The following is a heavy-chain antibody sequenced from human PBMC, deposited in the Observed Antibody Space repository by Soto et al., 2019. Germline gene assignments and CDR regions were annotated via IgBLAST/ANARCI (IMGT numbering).Heavy chain of an antibody. Sequence: GGSLRLSCTASGFPFSHYAMNWVRQGPGTRLEWVADISGSGDSARYADSVRGRFTISRDNSRDTLYLQMSSLRVDDTAVYYCGKERRGSGWSVCNFWGQGALVTVSS. CDR1: GFPFSHYA. V-gene: IGHV3-23*01. J-gene: IGHJ4*02. D-gene: IGHD6-19*01. CDR3: GKERRGSGWSVCNF. CDR2: ISGSGDSA.